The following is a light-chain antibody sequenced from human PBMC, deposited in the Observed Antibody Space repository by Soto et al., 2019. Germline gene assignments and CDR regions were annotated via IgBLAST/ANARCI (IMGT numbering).Light chain of an antibody. Sequence: QSVLTQPASVSGSPGQSITISCTGTTSDVGRYKFVSWYQHHPGKAPKLLIFEVTNRPSGVSSRFSGSKSGDTASLTISGLQAEDEADYYCSSYTSGSTSVVFGGGTKLTVL. CDR2: EVT. CDR3: SSYTSGSTSVV. J-gene: IGLJ2*01. CDR1: TSDVGRYKF. V-gene: IGLV2-14*01.